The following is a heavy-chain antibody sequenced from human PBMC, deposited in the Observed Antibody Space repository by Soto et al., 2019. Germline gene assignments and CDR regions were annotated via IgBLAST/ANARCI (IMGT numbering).Heavy chain of an antibody. CDR1: GGSISSYY. CDR2: IYYSGST. J-gene: IGHJ4*02. CDR3: AMLNIVATTHDY. D-gene: IGHD5-12*01. V-gene: IGHV4-59*01. Sequence: PSETLSLTCTVSGGSISSYYWSWIRQPPGKGLEWIGYIYYSGSTNYNPSLKSRVTISVDTSKNQFSLKLSSVTAADTAVYYCAMLNIVATTHDYWGQGTLVTVSS.